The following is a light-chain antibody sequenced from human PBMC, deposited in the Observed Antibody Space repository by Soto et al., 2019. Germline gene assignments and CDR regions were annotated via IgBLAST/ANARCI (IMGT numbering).Light chain of an antibody. CDR3: QQYNNWWT. CDR2: GAS. V-gene: IGKV3-15*01. J-gene: IGKJ1*01. Sequence: EIVMTQSPATLSVSPGERATLSCRASQSVSNNLAWYEKKPGQAPRLLIYGASTRAAGIPAMFSGSGSGTEFTLTISRLRSEDFAVYYCQQYNNWWTFGQGTKVEIK. CDR1: QSVSNN.